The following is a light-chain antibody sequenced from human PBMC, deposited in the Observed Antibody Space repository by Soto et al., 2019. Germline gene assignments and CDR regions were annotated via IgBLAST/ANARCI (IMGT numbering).Light chain of an antibody. CDR3: QQYNNWPPWT. CDR2: GAS. Sequence: EVVMTQSPATLSVSPGERATLSCRASQSVSSNLAWYQQNPGQAPRLLIYGASTRATGIPARFSGSGSGTEFSRTISSRQSEDFAVYYCQQYNNWPPWTFGHGTKVEIK. J-gene: IGKJ1*01. CDR1: QSVSSN. V-gene: IGKV3-15*01.